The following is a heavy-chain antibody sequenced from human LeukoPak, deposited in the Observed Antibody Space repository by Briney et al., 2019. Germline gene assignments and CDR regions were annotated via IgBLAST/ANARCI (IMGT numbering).Heavy chain of an antibody. CDR3: TREMATIRNY. Sequence: GGSLRLSCAASGFTFSSYWMSWVRQASGKGLEWVGRIRSKANSYATAYAASVKGRFTISRDDSKNTAYLQMNSLKTEDTAVYYCTREMATIRNYWGQGTLVTVSS. V-gene: IGHV3-73*01. J-gene: IGHJ4*02. CDR1: GFTFSSYW. CDR2: IRSKANSYAT. D-gene: IGHD5-24*01.